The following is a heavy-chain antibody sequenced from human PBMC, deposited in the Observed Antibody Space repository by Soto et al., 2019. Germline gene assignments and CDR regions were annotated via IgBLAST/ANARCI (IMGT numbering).Heavy chain of an antibody. CDR3: ARLSYSDALDV. V-gene: IGHV1-3*02. Sequence: QVQLVQSGAEVRTPGASVQISCKASGYTFRSYGVQWVRQAPGQSLEWVGWSNGGNGFTKYSQELQDRVTITRDTAASTIYVELRGLTSDDTAVYYCARLSYSDALDVWGQGTTVTVSS. CDR1: GYTFRSYG. CDR2: SNGGNGFT. J-gene: IGHJ6*02. D-gene: IGHD4-17*01.